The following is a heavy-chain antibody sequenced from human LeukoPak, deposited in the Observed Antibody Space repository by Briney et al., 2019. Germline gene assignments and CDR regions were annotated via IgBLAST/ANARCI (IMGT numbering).Heavy chain of an antibody. Sequence: PGGSLGLSCAASGFTFSSYSMNWVRQAPGKGLEWVSSISSSSSYIYYADSVKGRFTISRDNAKNSLYLQMNSLRAEDTAVYYCASCGTGTVATMDVWGKGTTVTVSS. CDR2: ISSSSSYI. CDR3: ASCGTGTVATMDV. CDR1: GFTFSSYS. J-gene: IGHJ6*03. V-gene: IGHV3-21*01. D-gene: IGHD5-12*01.